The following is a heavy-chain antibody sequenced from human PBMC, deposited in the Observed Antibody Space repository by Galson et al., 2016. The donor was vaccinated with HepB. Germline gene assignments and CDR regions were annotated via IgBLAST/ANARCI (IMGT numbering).Heavy chain of an antibody. D-gene: IGHD3-3*01. V-gene: IGHV3-15*01. CDR3: TTGDGPFYDFWSGYGYYGLDV. Sequence: SLRLSCAASGFTFSNAWMSWVRQAPGKGLEWVGRIRSRTDGGTTDYAAPVKGRFTISRDDSKNTRSLQMNSLKTEDPAVYYCTTGDGPFYDFWSGYGYYGLDVWGQGTTVTVSS. CDR2: IRSRTDGGTT. J-gene: IGHJ6*02. CDR1: GFTFSNAW.